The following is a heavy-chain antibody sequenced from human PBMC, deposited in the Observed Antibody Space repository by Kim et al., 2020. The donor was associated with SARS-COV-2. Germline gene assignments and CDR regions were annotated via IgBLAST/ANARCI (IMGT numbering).Heavy chain of an antibody. Sequence: GGSLRLSCAASGLTFRNYGMHWVRQAPGKGLEGVADISYDGTIQYYGDSVEGRFTISRDNSKNTLYLQMNSLRVEDTAVYYCAKGPIAVVPGGKMWLDPWGQGTLVTVSS. V-gene: IGHV3-30*18. D-gene: IGHD2-2*01. J-gene: IGHJ5*02. CDR1: GLTFRNYG. CDR2: ISYDGTIQ. CDR3: AKGPIAVVPGGKMWLDP.